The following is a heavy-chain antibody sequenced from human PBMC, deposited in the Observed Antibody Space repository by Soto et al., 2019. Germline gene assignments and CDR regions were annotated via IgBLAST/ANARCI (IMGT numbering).Heavy chain of an antibody. D-gene: IGHD6-13*01. Sequence: GGSLRLSCAASGFTFSSYAMSWVRQAPGKGLEWVSAISGSGGSTYYADSVKGRFTISRDNSKNTLYLQMNSLRAEDTAVYYCAKDRLGGAAAGTREFDYWGQGTLVTVSS. CDR1: GFTFSSYA. CDR2: ISGSGGST. V-gene: IGHV3-23*01. CDR3: AKDRLGGAAAGTREFDY. J-gene: IGHJ4*02.